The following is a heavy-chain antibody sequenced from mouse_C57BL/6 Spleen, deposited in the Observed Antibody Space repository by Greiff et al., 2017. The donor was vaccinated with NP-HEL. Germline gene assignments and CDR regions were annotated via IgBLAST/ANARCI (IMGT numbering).Heavy chain of an antibody. CDR2: INPGSGGT. CDR1: GYAFTNYL. V-gene: IGHV1-54*01. Sequence: QVQLQQSGAELVRPGTSVKVSCKASGYAFTNYLIEWVKQRPGQGLEWIGVINPGSGGTNYNEKFKGKATLTADKSSSTAYMQLSSLTSEDSAVYFCARSFYGKGFMDYWGQGTSVTVSS. D-gene: IGHD2-10*01. CDR3: ARSFYGKGFMDY. J-gene: IGHJ4*01.